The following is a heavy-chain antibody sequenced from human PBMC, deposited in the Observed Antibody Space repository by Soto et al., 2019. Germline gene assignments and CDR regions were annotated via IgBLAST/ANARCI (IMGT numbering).Heavy chain of an antibody. CDR1: GFTFSTYS. V-gene: IGHV3-48*02. CDR2: ITSSSSTI. J-gene: IGHJ5*02. Sequence: PGGSLRLSCAASGFTFSTYSMNWVRQAPGKGLEWIAYITSSSSTIFYADSVKGRFTISRDNAKNSLYLQMNSLRDEDTCVYYCARDNGIEGSFDHWGQGTQVTVSS. CDR3: ARDNGIEGSFDH.